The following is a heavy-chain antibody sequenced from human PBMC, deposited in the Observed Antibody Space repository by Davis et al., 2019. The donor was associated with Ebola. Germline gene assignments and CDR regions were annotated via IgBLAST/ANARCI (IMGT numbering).Heavy chain of an antibody. CDR1: GYSFTSHW. CDR3: ARHYNWFDP. Sequence: GESLKISCKASGYSFTSHWIAWVRQMPGKGLEWMGLIYPGDSDTRYSPSFQGQATISADKSINTAYLQWSSMKVSDTAIYYCARHYNWFDPWGQGTLVTVSS. V-gene: IGHV5-51*01. CDR2: IYPGDSDT. J-gene: IGHJ5*02.